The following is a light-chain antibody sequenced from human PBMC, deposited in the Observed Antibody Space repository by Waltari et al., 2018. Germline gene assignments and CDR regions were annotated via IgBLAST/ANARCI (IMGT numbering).Light chain of an antibody. CDR2: KNK. CDR3: GTWDDSLSRPV. Sequence: QSVLTQPPSASGTPGQRVTISCSGSSSNIESNYVYWYQQFPGTAPKVLMFKNKQRPPGVSYRFSASKSGSSASLAISGLRSDDEADYYCGTWDDSLSRPVFGGGTKLTVL. J-gene: IGLJ3*02. CDR1: SSNIESNY. V-gene: IGLV1-47*01.